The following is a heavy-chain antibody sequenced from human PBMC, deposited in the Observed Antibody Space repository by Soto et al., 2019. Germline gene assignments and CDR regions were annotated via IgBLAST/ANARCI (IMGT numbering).Heavy chain of an antibody. CDR3: AKGATVTTHYQYYGMDV. J-gene: IGHJ6*02. V-gene: IGHV3-43D*04. D-gene: IGHD4-17*01. Sequence: GGSLRLSCVASGFTFDDFAMCWVRQVPGKGLEWISLVNWGGDTTFYAESVKGRFIISRDNSKNSVYLQMNSLRSEDSAVYYCAKGATVTTHYQYYGMDVWGQGTTVTVSS. CDR1: GFTFDDFA. CDR2: VNWGGDTT.